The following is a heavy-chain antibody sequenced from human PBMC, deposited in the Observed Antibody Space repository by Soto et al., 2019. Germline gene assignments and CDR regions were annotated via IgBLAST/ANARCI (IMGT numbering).Heavy chain of an antibody. CDR1: GYTLTELS. CDR3: ATSIAARPYAFDI. J-gene: IGHJ3*02. Sequence: ASVKVSCKVSGYTLTELSMHWVRQAPGKGLEWMGGFDPEDGETIYAQKFQGRVTMTEDISTDTAYMELSSLRSEDTAVYYCATSIAARPYAFDIWGQGTIVTVSS. CDR2: FDPEDGET. V-gene: IGHV1-24*01. D-gene: IGHD6-6*01.